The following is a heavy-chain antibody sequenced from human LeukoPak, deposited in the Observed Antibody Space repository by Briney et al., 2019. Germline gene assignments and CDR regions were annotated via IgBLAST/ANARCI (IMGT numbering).Heavy chain of an antibody. CDR3: ASGSDSSY. CDR1: GITVSNDY. Sequence: GGSLRLSCAASGITVSNDYMNWVRQAPGKGLEWVSVIHIDGTTYYADSVKGRFTISRDNSKNTAYLKINSLRPEDTALYYCASGSDSSYWGQGTLVTVSS. D-gene: IGHD6-19*01. V-gene: IGHV3-66*02. CDR2: IHIDGTT. J-gene: IGHJ4*02.